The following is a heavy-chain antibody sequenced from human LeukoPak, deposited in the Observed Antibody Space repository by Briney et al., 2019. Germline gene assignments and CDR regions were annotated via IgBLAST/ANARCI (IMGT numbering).Heavy chain of an antibody. V-gene: IGHV3-23*01. D-gene: IGHD3-22*01. CDR1: GFTFGSYA. CDR3: AKDLDDYYDSSGSGNY. J-gene: IGHJ4*02. CDR2: ITDSGGDT. Sequence: GGSLTLSCVASGFTFGSYAMSWVRQDPGKGLEWVSAITDSGGDTYHADSVKGRFTISRDNSKNTLYLQMNSLRAEDTAIYDCAKDLDDYYDSSGSGNYWGQGALVTVSS.